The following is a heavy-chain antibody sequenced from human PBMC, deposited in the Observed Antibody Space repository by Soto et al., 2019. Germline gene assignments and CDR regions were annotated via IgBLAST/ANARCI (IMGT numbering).Heavy chain of an antibody. D-gene: IGHD2-2*01. CDR1: GYTFTRYV. V-gene: IGHV1-18*01. Sequence: QVQLVQSGAEVKKPGASVKVSCKASGYTFTRYVISWVRQAPGQGLEWMGWISAYNGNTNYAQKLQGRVTMTTDTSTSTAYMELRSLRSDATAVYYCARVRGDIVVVPAATPYYYYGMDVWGQGTTVTVSS. J-gene: IGHJ6*02. CDR3: ARVRGDIVVVPAATPYYYYGMDV. CDR2: ISAYNGNT.